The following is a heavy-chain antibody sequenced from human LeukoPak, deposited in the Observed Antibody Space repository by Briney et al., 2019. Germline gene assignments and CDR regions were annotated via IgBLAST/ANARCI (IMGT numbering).Heavy chain of an antibody. Sequence: TXTVSGYSISSGYYWGWIRQPPGKGLEWIGSIYHSGSTYYNPSLKSRVTISVDTSKNQFSLKLSSVTAADTAVYYCARGSGWYISNAFDIWGQGTMVTVSS. D-gene: IGHD6-19*01. CDR2: IYHSGST. CDR1: GYSISSGYY. V-gene: IGHV4-38-2*02. J-gene: IGHJ3*02. CDR3: ARGSGWYISNAFDI.